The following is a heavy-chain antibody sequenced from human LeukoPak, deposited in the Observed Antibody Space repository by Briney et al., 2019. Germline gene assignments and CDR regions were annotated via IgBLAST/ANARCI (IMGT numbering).Heavy chain of an antibody. CDR1: GGSISSYY. Sequence: PSETLSVSCTVSGGSISSYYWSWIRQPPGKGLEWIGYIYYSGSTNYNPSLKSRVTISVDTSKNQFSLKLSSVTAADTAVYYCARQVLYYVSGSYAFDIWGQGTMVTVSS. D-gene: IGHD3-10*01. V-gene: IGHV4-59*08. J-gene: IGHJ3*02. CDR3: ARQVLYYVSGSYAFDI. CDR2: IYYSGST.